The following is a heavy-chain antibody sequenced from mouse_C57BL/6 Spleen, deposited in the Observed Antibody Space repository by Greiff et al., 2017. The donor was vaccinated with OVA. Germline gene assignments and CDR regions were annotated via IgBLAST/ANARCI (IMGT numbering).Heavy chain of an antibody. V-gene: IGHV1-69*01. CDR1: GYTFTSYW. D-gene: IGHD4-1*01. CDR2: IDPSDSYT. CDR3: ARGSGTDYFDD. J-gene: IGHJ2*01. Sequence: VQLQQPGAELVMPGASVKLSCKASGYTFTSYWMHWVKQRPGQGLEWIGEIDPSDSYTNYNQKFKDKSTLTVDKSSSTAYMQLSSLTSEDSAVYYCARGSGTDYFDDWGQGTTLTVSS.